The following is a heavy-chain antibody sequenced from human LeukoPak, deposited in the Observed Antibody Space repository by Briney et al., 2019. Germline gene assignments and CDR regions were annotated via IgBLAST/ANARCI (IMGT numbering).Heavy chain of an antibody. V-gene: IGHV4-31*03. CDR3: ATPYCSTISCLDVFNM. CDR1: GVSVSDGRYY. Sequence: SQTLSLTCSVSGVSVSDGRYYWTWIRQHPGKGLEWIGYKYYSGSAKYNPSLKSRLTISIDTSKNQFSLHLSSVTAADTATYYCATPYCSTISCLDVFNMWGQGTRVSVSS. J-gene: IGHJ3*02. D-gene: IGHD2-2*01. CDR2: KYYSGSA.